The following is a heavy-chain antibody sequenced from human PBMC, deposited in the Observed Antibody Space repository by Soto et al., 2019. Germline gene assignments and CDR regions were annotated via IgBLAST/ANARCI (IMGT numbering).Heavy chain of an antibody. CDR3: ARDGYCSGGSCYSVPVFDY. D-gene: IGHD2-15*01. CDR1: GFTFSSYG. J-gene: IGHJ4*02. CDR2: IWYDGSNK. V-gene: IGHV3-33*01. Sequence: QVQLVESGGGVVQPGRSLRLSCAASGFTFSSYGMHWVRQAPGKVLEWVAVIWYDGSNKYYADSVKGRFTISRDNSKNTLYLQMNSLTAEDTAVYYCARDGYCSGGSCYSVPVFDYWGQGTLVTVSS.